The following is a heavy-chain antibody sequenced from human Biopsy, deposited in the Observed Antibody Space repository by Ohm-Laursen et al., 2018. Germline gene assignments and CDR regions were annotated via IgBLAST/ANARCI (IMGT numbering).Heavy chain of an antibody. CDR1: GYTFTGYS. J-gene: IGHJ3*02. Sequence: SSVKVSCKTSGYTFTGYSLHWVRQAPGQGLEWMGWVNPNSGATNCAQKFQGRVTMTSDTSISTAYIELRRLISDDTAVYFCARDRMVTIITLVRADTFDIWGQGTLVSVSS. V-gene: IGHV1-2*02. CDR2: VNPNSGAT. D-gene: IGHD3-10*01. CDR3: ARDRMVTIITLVRADTFDI.